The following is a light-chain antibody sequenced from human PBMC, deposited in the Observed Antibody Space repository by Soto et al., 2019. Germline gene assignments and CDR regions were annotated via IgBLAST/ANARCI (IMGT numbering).Light chain of an antibody. V-gene: IGKV1-5*01. CDR2: DAS. J-gene: IGKJ5*01. Sequence: DIQMTQSPSTLSRSVGDRVTITCRASQTISRWLAWYQQKPGRAPKLLICDASTLESGVTSRFSGSGSETEFTLTISRLQPDDFATYFCHSRAFGQGTRLEI. CDR3: HSRA. CDR1: QTISRW.